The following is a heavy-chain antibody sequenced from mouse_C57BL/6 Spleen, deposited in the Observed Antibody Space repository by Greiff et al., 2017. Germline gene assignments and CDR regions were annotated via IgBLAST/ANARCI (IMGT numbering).Heavy chain of an antibody. D-gene: IGHD3-2*02. Sequence: EVKLVESGGGLVQPGGSLSLSCAASGFTFTDYYMSWVRQPPGKALEWLGFIRNKANGYTTEYSASVKGRFTISRDNSQSILYLQMNALRAEDSATYYCARVNSSHYAMDYWGQGTSVTVSS. J-gene: IGHJ4*01. CDR2: IRNKANGYTT. V-gene: IGHV7-3*01. CDR1: GFTFTDYY. CDR3: ARVNSSHYAMDY.